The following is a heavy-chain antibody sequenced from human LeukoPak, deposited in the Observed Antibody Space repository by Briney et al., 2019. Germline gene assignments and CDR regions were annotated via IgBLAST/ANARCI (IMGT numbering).Heavy chain of an antibody. J-gene: IGHJ4*02. Sequence: ETLSLTCTVSGDSISSSSYYWGWIRQPPGKGLEWIGTFYYSGSIYYNPSLTSRVTISVDTSKHEFSLKLSSVTAADTAMYYCARRDYWGFGEKTDMYFDYWGQGTLVTVSS. CDR3: ARRDYWGFGEKTDMYFDY. CDR1: GDSISSSSYY. D-gene: IGHD3-10*01. CDR2: FYYSGSI. V-gene: IGHV4-39*01.